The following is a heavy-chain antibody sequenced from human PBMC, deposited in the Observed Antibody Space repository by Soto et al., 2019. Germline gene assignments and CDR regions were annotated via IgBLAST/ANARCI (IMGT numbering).Heavy chain of an antibody. Sequence: QVQLVQSGAEVKKPGSSVKVSCKASGGTFRSYAISWVRQAPGQGLAWMGGIIPIFGTANYAQQFQGRVTLTADESTSTVYMELSSLRSEDTAVYYCASYADNSGWYYFDYWGQGTLVTVSS. CDR2: IIPIFGTA. J-gene: IGHJ4*02. D-gene: IGHD6-19*01. V-gene: IGHV1-69*12. CDR1: GGTFRSYA. CDR3: ASYADNSGWYYFDY.